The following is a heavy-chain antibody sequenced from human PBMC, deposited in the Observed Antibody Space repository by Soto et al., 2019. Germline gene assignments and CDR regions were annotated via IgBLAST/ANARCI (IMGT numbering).Heavy chain of an antibody. D-gene: IGHD2-21*01. CDR3: ARVVTNWFDP. CDR1: GFSISSYY. J-gene: IGHJ5*02. CDR2: IYNGLNT. Sequence: SETLSLTCNVSGFSISSYYWSWIRQPAGKGLEWIGRIYNGLNTNYNPALKSRVTMSVDTSKNQFSLNLTSVTAADTAVYYCARVVTNWFDPWGQGTLVTVSS. V-gene: IGHV4-4*07.